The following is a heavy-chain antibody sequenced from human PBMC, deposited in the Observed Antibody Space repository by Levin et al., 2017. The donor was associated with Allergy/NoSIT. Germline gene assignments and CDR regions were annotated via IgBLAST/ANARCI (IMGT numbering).Heavy chain of an antibody. CDR3: ARTRGYYDVWSGYCFDY. CDR2: IYYSGST. D-gene: IGHD3-3*01. J-gene: IGHJ4*02. V-gene: IGHV4-31*03. CDR1: GGSISSGGYY. Sequence: SETLSLTCTVSGGSISSGGYYWSWLRQHPGKGLEWIGYIYYSGSTYYNPSLKSRVTISVDTSKNQFSLKLSSVTAADTAVYYCARTRGYYDVWSGYCFDYWGQGTLVTVSS.